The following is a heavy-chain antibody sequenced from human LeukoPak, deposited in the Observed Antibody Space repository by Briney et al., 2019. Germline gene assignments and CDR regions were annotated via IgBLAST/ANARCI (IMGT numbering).Heavy chain of an antibody. CDR1: GYTFTSYY. J-gene: IGHJ4*02. V-gene: IGHV1-2*02. Sequence: ASVKVSCKASGYTFTSYYMHWVRQAPGQGLEWMGWVNPKSGGTNYAQKFQGRVTMTRDTSISTAYVELSRLRTDDTAVYYCGRVDSGSYTAFDYWGQGTLLTVSS. CDR3: GRVDSGSYTAFDY. D-gene: IGHD1-26*01. CDR2: VNPKSGGT.